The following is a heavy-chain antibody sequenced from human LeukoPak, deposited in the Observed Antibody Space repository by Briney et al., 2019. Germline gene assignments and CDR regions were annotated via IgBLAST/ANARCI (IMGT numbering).Heavy chain of an antibody. J-gene: IGHJ4*02. Sequence: SGGSLRLSCAASGFTFSSYAMHWVRQAPGKGLEWVAVISYDGSNKYYADSVKGRFTISRDNSKNTLYLQMNSLRAEDTAVYYCARASRVAGFDYWGQGTLVTVSS. D-gene: IGHD3-3*01. V-gene: IGHV3-30-3*01. CDR2: ISYDGSNK. CDR3: ARASRVAGFDY. CDR1: GFTFSSYA.